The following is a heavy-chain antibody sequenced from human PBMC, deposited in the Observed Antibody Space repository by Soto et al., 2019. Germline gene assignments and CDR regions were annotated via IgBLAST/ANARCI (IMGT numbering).Heavy chain of an antibody. V-gene: IGHV1-69*13. Sequence: SVKVSWKASGGTFSSYAISWVRQAPGKGLEWMGGILPIFGTANCAQKFQGRVTITADETTSTAYMELSSLRSEDTAVYYCARESAYSSSADYWGQGTLVTVSS. D-gene: IGHD6-6*01. CDR3: ARESAYSSSADY. CDR2: ILPIFGTA. J-gene: IGHJ4*02. CDR1: GGTFSSYA.